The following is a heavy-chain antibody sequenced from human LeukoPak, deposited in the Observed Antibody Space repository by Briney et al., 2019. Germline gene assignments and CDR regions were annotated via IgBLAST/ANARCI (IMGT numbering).Heavy chain of an antibody. CDR3: ARDSVTTVTTHDY. Sequence: GSLILSXXXXXFTFXSYSMNWVRPAPGKGLEWVSSISSSSSYIYYADSVKGRFTISRDNAKNSLYLQMNSLRAEDTAVYYCARDSVTTVTTHDYWGQGTLVTVSS. CDR2: ISSSSSYI. V-gene: IGHV3-21*01. D-gene: IGHD4-17*01. CDR1: XFTFXSYS. J-gene: IGHJ4*02.